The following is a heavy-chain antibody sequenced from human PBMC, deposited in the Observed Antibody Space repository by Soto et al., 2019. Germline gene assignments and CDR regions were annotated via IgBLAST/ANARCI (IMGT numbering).Heavy chain of an antibody. D-gene: IGHD2-8*01. V-gene: IGHV3-9*01. J-gene: IGHJ6*02. CDR2: ISWNSGSI. CDR3: AKAGYCTNGVCYTGNYYYYGMDV. CDR1: GFTFDDYA. Sequence: GGSLRLSCAASGFTFDDYAVHWVRQAPGKGLEWVSGISWNSGSIGYADSVKGRFTISRDNAKNSLYLQMNSLRAEDTALYYCAKAGYCTNGVCYTGNYYYYGMDVWGQGTTVTVSS.